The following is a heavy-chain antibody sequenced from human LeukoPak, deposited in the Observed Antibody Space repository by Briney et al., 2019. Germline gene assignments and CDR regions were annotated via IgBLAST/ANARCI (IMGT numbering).Heavy chain of an antibody. J-gene: IGHJ6*02. V-gene: IGHV3-21*01. CDR1: GFTFSSYS. CDR3: ARVRIVVVPAAITNYYYYGMDV. Sequence: GSLRLSCAASGFTFSSYSTNWVRQAPGKGLEWVSSISSSSSYIYYADSVKGRFTISRDNAKNSLYLQMNSLRAEDTAVYYCARVRIVVVPAAITNYYYYGMDVWGQGTAVTVSS. CDR2: ISSSSSYI. D-gene: IGHD2-2*02.